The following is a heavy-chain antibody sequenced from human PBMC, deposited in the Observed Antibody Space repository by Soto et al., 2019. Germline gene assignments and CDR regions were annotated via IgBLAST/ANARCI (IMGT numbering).Heavy chain of an antibody. CDR1: GFTFSSYA. CDR3: AKEPVYNWNDANWFDP. J-gene: IGHJ5*02. CDR2: ISGSGGST. Sequence: GGSLRLSCAASGFTFSSYAMSWVRQAPGKGLEWVSAISGSGGSTYYADSVKGRFTISRDNSKNTLFLQMNSLRAEDTAVYYCAKEPVYNWNDANWFDPWGQGTLVTVSS. D-gene: IGHD1-20*01. V-gene: IGHV3-23*01.